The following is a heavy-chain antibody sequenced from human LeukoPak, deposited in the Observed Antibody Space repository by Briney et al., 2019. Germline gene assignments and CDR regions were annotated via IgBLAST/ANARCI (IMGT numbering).Heavy chain of an antibody. D-gene: IGHD3-10*01. CDR1: GFTFSDYY. J-gene: IGHJ6*01. V-gene: IGHV3-11*01. CDR3: ARGSGSYSYHYGMDV. CDR2: ISSTGSTI. Sequence: GGSLRLSCAASGFTFSDYYMSWIRQAPGKGLEWVSYISSTGSTIYYADSVKGRFTISRDNAKNSLYLQMNSLRAEDTALYHCARGSGSYSYHYGMDVWGQGTTVTVSS.